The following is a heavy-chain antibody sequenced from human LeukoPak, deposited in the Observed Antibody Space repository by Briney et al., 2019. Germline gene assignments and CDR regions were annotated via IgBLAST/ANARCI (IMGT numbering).Heavy chain of an antibody. CDR2: INHSGST. D-gene: IGHD3-22*01. V-gene: IGHV4-34*01. CDR3: ARGKLYYYDSSGYPPTYYFDY. Sequence: PSETLSLTCAVYGGSFSGYYWSWIRQPPGKGLEWIGEINHSGSTNYNPSLKSRVTISVDTSKNQFSLKLSSVTAADTAVYYCARGKLYYYDSSGYPPTYYFDYWGQGTLVTVSS. J-gene: IGHJ4*02. CDR1: GGSFSGYY.